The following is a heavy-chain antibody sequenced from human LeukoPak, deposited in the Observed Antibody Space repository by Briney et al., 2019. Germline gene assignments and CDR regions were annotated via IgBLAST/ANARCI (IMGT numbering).Heavy chain of an antibody. D-gene: IGHD3-22*01. J-gene: IGHJ4*02. CDR1: GFTFSSYA. CDR2: ISGSGGST. Sequence: GGSLRLSCAASGFTFSSYAMHWVRQAPGKGLEWVSAISGSGGSTYYADSVKGRFTISRDNSKNTLYLQMNSLRAEDTAVYYCAKRGDSSGYYYNFDYWGQGTLVTVSS. CDR3: AKRGDSSGYYYNFDY. V-gene: IGHV3-23*01.